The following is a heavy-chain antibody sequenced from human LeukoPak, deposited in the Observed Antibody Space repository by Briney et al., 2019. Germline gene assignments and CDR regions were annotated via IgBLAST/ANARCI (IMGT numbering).Heavy chain of an antibody. D-gene: IGHD6-13*01. Sequence: GGSLRLSCAASGFTFDDYGMSWVRQVPGKGPEWVSGINWNGESTGYADSVKGRFTISRDNDKNSLYLQMNSLRAEDTALYYCAREGYSSRTYYYHYMDVWGKGTTVTVSS. CDR1: GFTFDDYG. CDR2: INWNGEST. V-gene: IGHV3-20*04. CDR3: AREGYSSRTYYYHYMDV. J-gene: IGHJ6*03.